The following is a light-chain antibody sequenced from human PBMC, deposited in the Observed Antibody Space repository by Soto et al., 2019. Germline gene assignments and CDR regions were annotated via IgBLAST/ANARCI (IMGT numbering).Light chain of an antibody. J-gene: IGLJ2*01. CDR2: DVS. V-gene: IGLV2-14*01. CDR3: SSYTSSSTVL. Sequence: QSALTQPASVSGSPGQSITISCTGTSSDVGGYNYVSWYQQHPGKAPKLTIYDVSNRPSGVSNRCSGSKSGNTAALTSSGLQAEDEADYYCSSYTSSSTVLFGGGTKLTVL. CDR1: SSDVGGYNY.